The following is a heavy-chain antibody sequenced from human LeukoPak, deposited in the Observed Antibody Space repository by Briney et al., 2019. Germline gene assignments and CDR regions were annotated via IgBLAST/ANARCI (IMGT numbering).Heavy chain of an antibody. CDR1: GFTFSSYW. J-gene: IGHJ4*02. D-gene: IGHD3-10*01. Sequence: GGSLRLSCAASGFTFSSYWMSWVRQSPGKGLEWVANIKPDGSERYFMDSVKGRFTISRDNAKNALYLEMNSLRAEDTAEYFCARERMYSGSGSTYPYYDYWGQGTLVTVSS. CDR2: IKPDGSER. V-gene: IGHV3-7*01. CDR3: ARERMYSGSGSTYPYYDY.